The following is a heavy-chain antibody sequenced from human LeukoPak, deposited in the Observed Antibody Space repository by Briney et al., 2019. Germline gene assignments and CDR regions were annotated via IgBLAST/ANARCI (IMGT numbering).Heavy chain of an antibody. D-gene: IGHD2-2*01. CDR3: ASRYCNSTSCSAGYCDY. CDR2: IIPIFGTA. CDR1: GGTFSSYA. J-gene: IGHJ4*02. Sequence: SVKVSCKASGGTFSSYAISWVRQAPGQGLEWMGGIIPIFGTANYAQKFQGRVTITADEITSTAYMELSSLRSEDTAVYYCASRYCNSTSCSAGYCDYWGQGTLVTVSS. V-gene: IGHV1-69*13.